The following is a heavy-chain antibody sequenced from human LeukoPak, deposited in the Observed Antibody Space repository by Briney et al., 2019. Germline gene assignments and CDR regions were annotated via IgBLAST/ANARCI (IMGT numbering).Heavy chain of an antibody. CDR3: ARVISTYSSSRYYYYYMDV. Sequence: GGSLRLSCAASGFTFSDYYMSWIRQAPGKGLEWVSYISSSGSTIYYADSVKGRFTISRDNAKNSLYLQMNSLRAEDTAVYYCARVISTYSSSRYYYYYMDVWGKGTTVTISS. V-gene: IGHV3-11*01. CDR2: ISSSGSTI. CDR1: GFTFSDYY. D-gene: IGHD6-13*01. J-gene: IGHJ6*03.